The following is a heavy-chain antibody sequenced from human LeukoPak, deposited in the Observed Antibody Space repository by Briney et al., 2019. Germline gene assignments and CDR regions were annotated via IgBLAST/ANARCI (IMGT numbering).Heavy chain of an antibody. V-gene: IGHV4-4*07. CDR2: SYTSGST. CDR1: GGCISSYY. J-gene: IGHJ6*03. CDR3: ALEAKNEVRPEYYYYMDV. D-gene: IGHD1-1*01. Sequence: SETLSLTCTVSGGCISSYYWSWIRQPAGKGLEWIGRSYTSGSTNYNPSLKSRVSISVDKSKSQFSLKLSSVTAAVTAVCYWALEAKNEVRPEYYYYMDVWGKGTTVTVSS.